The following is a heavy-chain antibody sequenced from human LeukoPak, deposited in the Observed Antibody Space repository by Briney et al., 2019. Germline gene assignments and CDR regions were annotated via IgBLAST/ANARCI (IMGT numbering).Heavy chain of an antibody. Sequence: SETLSLTCSVSGDSVSSFHWSWIRLPPGKTLEWIGYIYSYGSTNYNPSHSRRVSISVDTTKNQLSLHLTSVTAGDAAAYYSAGHKTSSTPVRPPRGGYYFDPWGRGSLVTVSS. CDR2: IYSYGST. CDR3: AGHKTSSTPVRPPRGGYYFDP. V-gene: IGHV4-59*08. CDR1: GDSVSSFH. D-gene: IGHD3-22*01. J-gene: IGHJ5*02.